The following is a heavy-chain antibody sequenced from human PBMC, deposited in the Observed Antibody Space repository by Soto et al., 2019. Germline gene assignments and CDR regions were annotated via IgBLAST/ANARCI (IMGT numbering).Heavy chain of an antibody. CDR1: GGNISSSNYY. J-gene: IGHJ6*03. CDR3: AKHSSSYYYMDV. CDR2: FYYSGNT. Sequence: PSETPSLTCTASGGNISSSNYYWGWIRQPPGKGLEWIGSFYYSGNTYYNPSLKSRVTMSVDTSKNQFSLKLSSVTAADTAVYYCAKHSSSYYYMDVWGKGTTVT. V-gene: IGHV4-39*01. D-gene: IGHD6-6*01.